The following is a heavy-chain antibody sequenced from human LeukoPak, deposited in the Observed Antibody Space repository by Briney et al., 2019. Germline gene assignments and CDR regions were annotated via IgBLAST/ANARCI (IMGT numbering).Heavy chain of an antibody. D-gene: IGHD3-3*01. CDR3: ARANDFWSGYYYGMDV. V-gene: IGHV1-3*01. CDR2: INAGNGNT. J-gene: IGHJ6*02. Sequence: ASVKVSCKASGYTFTTYTIHWVRQAPGRRLEWMGWINAGNGNTKYSQHFQGRVTITRDTSASTAYMELSSLRSEDTAVYYCARANDFWSGYYYGMDVWGQGTTVTVSS. CDR1: GYTFTTYT.